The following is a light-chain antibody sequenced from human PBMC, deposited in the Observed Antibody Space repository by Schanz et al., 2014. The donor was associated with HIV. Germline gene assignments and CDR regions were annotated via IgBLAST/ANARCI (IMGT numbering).Light chain of an antibody. J-gene: IGKJ4*01. CDR3: QQYGTLPVT. V-gene: IGKV3-15*01. Sequence: EMVMTQSPATLSASPGERATLSCRASQSIGSNLAWYQQKPGQAPRLLIYGASTRAPSFPARFSGSGSGTEFSLIISSLQSEDFAVYYCQQYGTLPVTFGGGTKVEIK. CDR2: GAS. CDR1: QSIGSN.